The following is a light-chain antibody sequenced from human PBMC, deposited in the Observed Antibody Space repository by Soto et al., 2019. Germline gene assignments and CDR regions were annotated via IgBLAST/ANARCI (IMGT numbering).Light chain of an antibody. CDR3: QQYGGTPLT. CDR2: GAS. CDR1: QSVDDDF. J-gene: IGKJ5*01. Sequence: EIVLTQSPGTLSLSSGERATLSCRANQSVDDDFLAWYQRRPGQAPRLLIYGASTRASGIPQRFSGGGSGTDFTLIISRLEPEDFAVYYCQQYGGTPLTLDQATRLEIK. V-gene: IGKV3-20*01.